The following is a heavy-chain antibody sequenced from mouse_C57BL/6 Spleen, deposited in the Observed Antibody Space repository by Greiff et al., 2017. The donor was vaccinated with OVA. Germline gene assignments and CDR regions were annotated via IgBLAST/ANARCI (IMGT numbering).Heavy chain of an antibody. CDR2: ISSGSSTI. D-gene: IGHD1-1*01. J-gene: IGHJ1*03. CDR1: GFTFSDYG. CDR3: ARPNYGSSWYFDV. Sequence: DVHLVESGGGLVKPGGSLKLSCAASGFTFSDYGMHWVRQAPEKGLEWVAYISSGSSTIYYADTVKGRFTISRDNAKNTLFLQMTSLRSEDTAMYYCARPNYGSSWYFDVWGTGTTVTVSS. V-gene: IGHV5-17*01.